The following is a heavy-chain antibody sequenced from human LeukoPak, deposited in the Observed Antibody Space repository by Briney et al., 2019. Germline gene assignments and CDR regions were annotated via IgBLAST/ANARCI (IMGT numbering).Heavy chain of an antibody. CDR1: GFTVSSNS. V-gene: IGHV3-66*02. J-gene: IGHJ5*02. D-gene: IGHD6-13*01. CDR3: ASSSWSRSNWFDP. CDR2: TYSGGTT. Sequence: PGGPLRLSCAASGFTVSSNSMTWVRQAPGKGLEWVSVTYSGGTTYYADSVKGRFTISRDNSKNTRDLQMNGLRLEDTAVYYCASSSWSRSNWFDPWGQGTLVTVSS.